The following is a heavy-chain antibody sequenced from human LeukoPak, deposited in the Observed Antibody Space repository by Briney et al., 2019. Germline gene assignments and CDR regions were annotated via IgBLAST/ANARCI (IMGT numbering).Heavy chain of an antibody. Sequence: GGSLRLSCAASGFTFSSYAVGWVRQAPGKGLEWVSVIYSGGSTYYADSVKGRFTISRDNSKNTLYLQMNSLRAEDTAVYYCAREPHSSSWSRDAFDIWGQGTMVTVSS. CDR2: IYSGGST. D-gene: IGHD6-13*01. V-gene: IGHV3-53*01. J-gene: IGHJ3*02. CDR1: GFTFSSYA. CDR3: AREPHSSSWSRDAFDI.